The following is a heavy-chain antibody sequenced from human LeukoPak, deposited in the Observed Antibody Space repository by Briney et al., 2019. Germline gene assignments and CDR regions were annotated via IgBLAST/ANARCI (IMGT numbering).Heavy chain of an antibody. CDR3: AKEASGPFDY. D-gene: IGHD3-10*01. J-gene: IGHJ4*02. V-gene: IGHV7-4-1*02. CDR1: GYTFTNYA. Sequence: ASVKVSCKASGYTFTNYAMNWVRQAPGQGLEWMGWINTNTGNPTYAQGFTRRFAFSLDTSVSTAYLQISSLKAEDTVVYYCAKEASGPFDYWGQGTLVTVSS. CDR2: INTNTGNP.